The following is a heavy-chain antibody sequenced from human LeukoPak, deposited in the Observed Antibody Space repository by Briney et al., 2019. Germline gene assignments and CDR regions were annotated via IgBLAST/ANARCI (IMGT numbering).Heavy chain of an antibody. Sequence: GGSLRLSCAASGLTFSSYWMSWVRQAPGKGLERVANIKQDGSEKYYVDSVKGRFTISRDNAKNSLYLQMNSLRAEDTAVYYCARDGNYDFWSGYYVYWGQGTLVTVSS. D-gene: IGHD3-3*01. CDR3: ARDGNYDFWSGYYVY. CDR2: IKQDGSEK. V-gene: IGHV3-7*01. CDR1: GLTFSSYW. J-gene: IGHJ4*02.